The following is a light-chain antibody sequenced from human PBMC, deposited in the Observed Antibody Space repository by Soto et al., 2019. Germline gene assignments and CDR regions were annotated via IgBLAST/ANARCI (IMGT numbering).Light chain of an antibody. CDR2: GAS. CDR3: QQYNNWPPQ. CDR1: QNIRSS. V-gene: IGKV3D-15*01. J-gene: IGKJ1*01. Sequence: EVVMTQSPASLSASPGERVTLSCRASQNIRSSLAWYQQRPGQAPRLLIYGASSRATGIPDRFSGSGSGTEFTLTISSLQSEDFAVYYCQQYNNWPPQFGQGTKVDIK.